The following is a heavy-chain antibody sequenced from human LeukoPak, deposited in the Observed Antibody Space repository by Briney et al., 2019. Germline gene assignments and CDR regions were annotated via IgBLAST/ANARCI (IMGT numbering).Heavy chain of an antibody. D-gene: IGHD4-17*01. V-gene: IGHV4-30-4*01. CDR3: AREHKSYGDYPYYFDS. J-gene: IGHJ4*02. CDR2: INKKGGT. Sequence: PSATLSLTCTVSSYSISSGDYYWSWIRQPAGKGLEFIGYINKKGGTFYNPPLKSRVSISIDTSKNQFSLKLTSVTAADTAVYFCAREHKSYGDYPYYFDSWGQGTLVTVSS. CDR1: SYSISSGDYY.